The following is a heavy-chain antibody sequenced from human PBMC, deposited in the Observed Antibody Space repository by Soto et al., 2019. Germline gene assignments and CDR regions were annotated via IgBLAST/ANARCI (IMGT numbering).Heavy chain of an antibody. CDR1: GYTLTGYW. Sequence: PVESLNISFKGSGYTLTGYWIGWVRQMPGKGLEWMGIINPGDSDTRYSPSFQGQFTISVDKSIGTAYLRWSSLKDSDPAIYYCARRGGEDYYAMDVWGQGTTVTVS. J-gene: IGHJ6*02. V-gene: IGHV5-51*01. CDR3: ARRGGEDYYAMDV. D-gene: IGHD3-16*01. CDR2: INPGDSDT.